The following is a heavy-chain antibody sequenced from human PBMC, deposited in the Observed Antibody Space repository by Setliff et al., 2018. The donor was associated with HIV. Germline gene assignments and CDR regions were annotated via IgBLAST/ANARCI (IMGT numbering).Heavy chain of an antibody. J-gene: IGHJ6*03. CDR1: GDSIXXGXAP. V-gene: IGHV4-61*02. CDR3: ARDGQQLGYYYYNYYYMDV. D-gene: IGHD6-13*01. CDR2: IYTSGST. Sequence: SETLSLTCTVSGDSIXXGXAPGTWIRQHPGKGLEWIGRIYTSGSTNYNPSLKSRVTMSVDTSNNQFSLQLISVTAADTAVYYCARDGQQLGYYYYNYYYMDVWGKGTTVTVSS.